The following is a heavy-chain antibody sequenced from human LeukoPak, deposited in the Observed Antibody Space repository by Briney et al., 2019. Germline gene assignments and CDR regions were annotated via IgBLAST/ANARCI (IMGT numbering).Heavy chain of an antibody. D-gene: IGHD3-16*01. CDR3: ARAPWGSAPSDAFDV. J-gene: IGHJ3*01. CDR2: IYSSGTT. Sequence: SETLSLTCSVSGGSISSHDYYFNWIRQPAGKGLEWIGRIYSSGTTNYTPSLSSRVTMWVDTSKKQFFLNLSSVTAADTATYYCARAPWGSAPSDAFDVWGQGTVVTVSS. CDR1: GGSISSHDYY. V-gene: IGHV4-61*02.